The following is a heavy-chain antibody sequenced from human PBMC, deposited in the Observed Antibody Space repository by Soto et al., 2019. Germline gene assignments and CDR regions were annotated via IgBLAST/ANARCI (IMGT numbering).Heavy chain of an antibody. CDR1: GLTFSRYD. J-gene: IGHJ6*03. Sequence: WGSLRLSCAASGLTFSRYDMHWVRQATGKGKKRVSAIGTDGETYYPGSVKGRFTISRENAKNSLYLQMNSLRAGDTAVYYCARGTGWLPYDYYMDVSGKGTTVTVS. CDR3: ARGTGWLPYDYYMDV. D-gene: IGHD5-12*01. V-gene: IGHV3-13*01. CDR2: IGTDGET.